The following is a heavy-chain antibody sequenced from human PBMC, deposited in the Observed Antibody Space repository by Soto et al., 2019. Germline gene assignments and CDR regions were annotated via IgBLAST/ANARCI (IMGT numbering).Heavy chain of an antibody. CDR2: IWVDGSNE. CDR3: EREGINSGWFRDS. V-gene: IGHV3-33*01. D-gene: IGHD6-19*01. CDR1: GFTFSTYG. Sequence: QVQLVESGGGVVKPGRSLRLSCAASGFTFSTYGMHWVRQAPGKGLEWVAVIWVDGSNEYYADSVKGRFSISRDNSKNMVDVEMNSLRAEDRAVYYCEREGINSGWFRDSGGQGTQVTVSS. J-gene: IGHJ4*02.